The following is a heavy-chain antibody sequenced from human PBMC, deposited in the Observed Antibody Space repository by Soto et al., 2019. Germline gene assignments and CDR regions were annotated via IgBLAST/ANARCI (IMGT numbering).Heavy chain of an antibody. CDR2: IYYSGTT. D-gene: IGHD4-17*01. CDR3: ARADYGDNWFDP. CDR1: GGSISSGGFY. V-gene: IGHV4-31*03. J-gene: IGHJ5*02. Sequence: SETLSLTCSVSGGSISSGGFYWSLILQHPGKGLEWIGYIYYSGTTYYTPSLKSRVTISVDTSKNQFSLKLSSVTAADTAVYYCARADYGDNWFDPWGQGTLVTVSS.